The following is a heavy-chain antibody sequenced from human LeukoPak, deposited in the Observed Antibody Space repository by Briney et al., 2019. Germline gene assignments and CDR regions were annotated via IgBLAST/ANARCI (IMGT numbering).Heavy chain of an antibody. V-gene: IGHV4-39*01. CDR3: ARHGGVLVRGERGNWFDP. Sequence: SETLSLTCTGSINSNRYYWGWIRQPPGKGLEWIGSIYYSGSTNYNPSLKSRVTISVDTSKNQFSLKLSSVTAADTAVYYCARHGGVLVRGERGNWFDPWGQGTLVTVSS. D-gene: IGHD3-10*01. J-gene: IGHJ5*02. CDR1: SINSNRYY. CDR2: IYYSGST.